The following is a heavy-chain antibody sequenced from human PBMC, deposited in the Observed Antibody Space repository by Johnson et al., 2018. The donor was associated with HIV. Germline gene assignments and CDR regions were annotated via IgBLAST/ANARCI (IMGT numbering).Heavy chain of an antibody. J-gene: IGHJ3*02. D-gene: IGHD3-3*01. CDR3: ARGWGMTIFGVVSADAFDI. V-gene: IGHV3-20*04. Sequence: VQLVESGGGVVQPGRSLRLSCAASGSNFDDYGMSWVRQAPGKGLEWVSGINWNGGSTGYADSVKGRVTISRDNAKNSLYLQMNSLRAEDTALYYCARGWGMTIFGVVSADAFDIWGQGTMVTVSS. CDR1: GSNFDDYG. CDR2: INWNGGST.